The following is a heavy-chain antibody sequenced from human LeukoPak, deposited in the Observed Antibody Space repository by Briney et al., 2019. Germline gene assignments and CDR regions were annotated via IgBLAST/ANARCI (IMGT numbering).Heavy chain of an antibody. CDR3: ARRGDYDGSNYGSFGY. J-gene: IGHJ4*02. CDR2: ISSSGSTI. V-gene: IGHV3-48*03. CDR1: GFTFSSYE. Sequence: PGGSLRLSCAASGFTFSSYEMNWVRQAPGKGLEWVSYISSSGSTIYYADSVKGRFTISRDNAKKSLYLQMNSLRGEDTAVYYCARRGDYDGSNYGSFGYWGQGTLVTISS. D-gene: IGHD3-22*01.